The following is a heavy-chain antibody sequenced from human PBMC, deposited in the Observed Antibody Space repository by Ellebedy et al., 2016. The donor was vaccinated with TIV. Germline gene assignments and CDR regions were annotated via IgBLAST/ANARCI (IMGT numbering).Heavy chain of an antibody. CDR2: IKQDGSET. J-gene: IGHJ4*02. CDR3: VAGGGWLFDY. CDR1: GFTFSRNW. D-gene: IGHD6-19*01. V-gene: IGHV3-7*01. Sequence: LGGSLRLSCAASGFTFSRNWMNWVRQAPGKGLEWVANIKQDGSETNYVDSLKGRFIISRDNAKNSLFLQMHSLRAEDTAVYYCVAGGGWLFDYWGQGILVSVSS.